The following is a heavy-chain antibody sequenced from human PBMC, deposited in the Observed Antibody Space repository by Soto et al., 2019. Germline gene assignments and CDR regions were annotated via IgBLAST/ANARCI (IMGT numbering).Heavy chain of an antibody. CDR2: INPNSGGT. D-gene: IGHD6-6*01. V-gene: IGHV1-2*04. J-gene: IGHJ6*02. CDR3: ARAGSSSSYYYYGMDV. CDR1: GYTFTGYY. Sequence: QVQLVQSGAEVKEPGASVKVSCKASGYTFTGYYMHWVRQAPGQGLEWMGWINPNSGGTNYAQKFQGWVTMTRDTSISTAYMELSRLRSDDTAVYYCARAGSSSSYYYYGMDVWGQGTTVTVSS.